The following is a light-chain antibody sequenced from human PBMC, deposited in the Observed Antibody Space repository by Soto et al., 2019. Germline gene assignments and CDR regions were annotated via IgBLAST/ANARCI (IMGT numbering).Light chain of an antibody. CDR1: SSDVGGYNY. CDR2: EVS. V-gene: IGLV2-14*01. Sequence: QSVLTQPASVSGSPGQSITISCTGTSSDVGGYNYVSWYQQHPGKAPKLMFYEVSNRPSGVPNRFSGSKSGNTASLTISGLQAEDEADYYCSSYTSSSTYNYVFGTGTKLTVL. J-gene: IGLJ1*01. CDR3: SSYTSSSTYNYV.